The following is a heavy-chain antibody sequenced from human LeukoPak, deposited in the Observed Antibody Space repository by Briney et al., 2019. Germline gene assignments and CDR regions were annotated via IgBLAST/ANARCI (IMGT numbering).Heavy chain of an antibody. Sequence: PSETLSLTCTVSGGSISSYYWSWIRQPPGKGLEWIGYIYYSGSTNYNPSLKSRVTISVDTSKNQLSLKLSSVTAADTAVYYCARDSFTYYDYVWGSYRSPGTFDYWGQGTLVTVSS. CDR1: GGSISSYY. CDR3: ARDSFTYYDYVWGSYRSPGTFDY. CDR2: IYYSGST. D-gene: IGHD3-16*02. J-gene: IGHJ4*02. V-gene: IGHV4-59*01.